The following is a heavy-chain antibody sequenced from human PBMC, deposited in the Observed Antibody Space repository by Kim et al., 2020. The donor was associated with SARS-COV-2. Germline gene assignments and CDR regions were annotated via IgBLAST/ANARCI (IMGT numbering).Heavy chain of an antibody. J-gene: IGHJ4*02. Sequence: SETLSLTCAVYGGSFSGYYWSWIRQPPGKGLEWIGEINHSGSTNYNPSLKSRVTISVDTSKNQFSLKLSSVTAADTAVYYCARGLDIVATHDYWGQGTLVTVSS. D-gene: IGHD5-12*01. CDR3: ARGLDIVATHDY. CDR1: GGSFSGYY. V-gene: IGHV4-34*01. CDR2: INHSGST.